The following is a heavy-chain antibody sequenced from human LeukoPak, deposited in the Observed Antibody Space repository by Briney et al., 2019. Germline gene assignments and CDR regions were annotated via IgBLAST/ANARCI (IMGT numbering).Heavy chain of an antibody. CDR3: ARGGTYYSSGYYYYFDY. CDR1: GGTFSSYA. Sequence: SVKVSCKASGGTFSSYAISWVRQAPGQGLEWMGRIIPIFGTANYAQKFQGRVTITTDESTSTAYMELSSLRSEDTGVDYCARGGTYYSSGYYYYFDYWGQGTLVTVSS. D-gene: IGHD3-22*01. CDR2: IIPIFGTA. J-gene: IGHJ4*02. V-gene: IGHV1-69*05.